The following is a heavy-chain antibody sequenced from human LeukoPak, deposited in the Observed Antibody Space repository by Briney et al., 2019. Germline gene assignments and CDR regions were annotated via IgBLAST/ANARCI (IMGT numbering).Heavy chain of an antibody. V-gene: IGHV4-34*09. D-gene: IGHD2-15*01. CDR2: IYYSGST. Sequence: PSETLSLTCAVYGGSFSGYYWSWIRQPPGKGLEWIGYIYYSGSTYYNPSLKSRVTISVDTSKNQFSLKLSSVTAADTAVYYCAREYCSGGSCHYFDYWGQGTLVTVSS. CDR1: GGSFSGYY. CDR3: AREYCSGGSCHYFDY. J-gene: IGHJ4*02.